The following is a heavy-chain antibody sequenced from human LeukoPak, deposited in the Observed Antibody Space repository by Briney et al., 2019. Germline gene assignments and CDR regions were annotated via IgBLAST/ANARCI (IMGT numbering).Heavy chain of an antibody. V-gene: IGHV4-39*01. J-gene: IGHJ4*02. CDR3: ARPTLGYSYGPFDY. CDR2: IYYSGST. D-gene: IGHD5-18*01. CDR1: GGSISSSSYY. Sequence: SETLSLTCTVSGGSISSSSYYWGWIRQPPGKGLEWIGSIYYSGSTYYNPSLKSRVTISVDTSKNQFSLKLSSVTAADTAVYYYARPTLGYSYGPFDYWGQGTLVTVSS.